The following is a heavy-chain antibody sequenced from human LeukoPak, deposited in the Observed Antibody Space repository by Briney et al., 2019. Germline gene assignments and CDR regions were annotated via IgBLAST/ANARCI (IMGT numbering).Heavy chain of an antibody. D-gene: IGHD4-17*01. CDR3: ARASMTTVTLTFDY. CDR1: GGSISSGGYS. V-gene: IGHV4-30-2*01. CDR2: IYHSGST. Sequence: PSETLSLTCAVSGGSISSGGYSWSWIRQPPGKGLEWIGYIYHSGSTYYNPSLKGRVTISVDRSKNQFSLKLSSVTAADTAVYYCARASMTTVTLTFDYWGQGTLVTVSS. J-gene: IGHJ4*02.